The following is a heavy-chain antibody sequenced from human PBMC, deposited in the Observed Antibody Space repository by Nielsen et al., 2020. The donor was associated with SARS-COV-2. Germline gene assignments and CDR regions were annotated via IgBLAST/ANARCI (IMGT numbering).Heavy chain of an antibody. Sequence: LSLTCSVSGGSISSSNYYWGWIRQPPGKGLEWVSYISSSSSYTNYADSVKGRFTISRDNAKNTLYLQMDSLRAEDTAVYYCARLRDDGYYFDTGPFDYWGQGALVTVSS. CDR2: ISSSSSYT. CDR3: ARLRDDGYYFDTGPFDY. J-gene: IGHJ4*02. CDR1: GGSISSSNYY. D-gene: IGHD3-9*01. V-gene: IGHV3-11*06.